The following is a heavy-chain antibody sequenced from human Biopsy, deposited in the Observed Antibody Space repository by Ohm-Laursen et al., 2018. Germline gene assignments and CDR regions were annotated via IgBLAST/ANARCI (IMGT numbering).Heavy chain of an antibody. CDR1: GGSIISYY. Sequence: DTLSLTCSVSGGSIISYYWTWIRQPPGKGLQWIGYVYYTGSTDYNPSLQSRVTISVDTSKNHFSLRLRSVTPADTAIYYCARDRGYYSDRAVPGCFDLWGRGTLVTVSS. J-gene: IGHJ2*01. D-gene: IGHD3-22*01. V-gene: IGHV4-59*01. CDR3: ARDRGYYSDRAVPGCFDL. CDR2: VYYTGST.